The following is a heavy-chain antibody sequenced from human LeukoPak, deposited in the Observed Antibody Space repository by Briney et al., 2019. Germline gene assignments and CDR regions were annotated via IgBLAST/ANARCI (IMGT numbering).Heavy chain of an antibody. J-gene: IGHJ3*02. Sequence: PSQTLSLTCTVSGGSISSGGYYWSWIRQPPGKGLEWIGYIYHSGSTYHNPSLKSRVTISVDRSKNQFSLKLSSVTAADTAVYYCARDSPEPHDFWSGYHPLAFDIWGQGTMVTVSS. CDR1: GGSISSGGYY. CDR3: ARDSPEPHDFWSGYHPLAFDI. V-gene: IGHV4-30-2*01. CDR2: IYHSGST. D-gene: IGHD3-3*01.